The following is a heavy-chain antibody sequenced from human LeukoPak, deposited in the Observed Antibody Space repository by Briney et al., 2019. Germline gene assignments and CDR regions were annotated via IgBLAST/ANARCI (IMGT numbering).Heavy chain of an antibody. D-gene: IGHD5-12*01. CDR3: ARDPYSGYDSYYCMDV. J-gene: IGHJ6*03. Sequence: GGSLRLSCAASGFTVSSNYMSWVRQAPGKGLEWVSVIYSGGSTYYADSVKGRFTISRDNSKNTLYLQMNSLRAEDTAVYYCARDPYSGYDSYYCMDVWGKGTTVTISS. CDR2: IYSGGST. CDR1: GFTVSSNY. V-gene: IGHV3-66*01.